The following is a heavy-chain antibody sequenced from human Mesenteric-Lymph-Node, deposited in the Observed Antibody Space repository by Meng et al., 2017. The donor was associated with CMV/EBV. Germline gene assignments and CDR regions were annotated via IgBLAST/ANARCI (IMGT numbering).Heavy chain of an antibody. CDR2: IYHSGST. Sequence: SETLSLTCTVSGYSISSGYYWGWIRQPPGKGLEWIGSIYHSGSTYYNPSLKSRVTISVDKSKNQFSLKLSSVTAADTAVYYCARYSFDIVVVPAAADDYYYYGMDVWGQGTTVTVSS. J-gene: IGHJ6*02. CDR1: GYSISSGYY. CDR3: ARYSFDIVVVPAAADDYYYYGMDV. D-gene: IGHD2-2*01. V-gene: IGHV4-38-2*02.